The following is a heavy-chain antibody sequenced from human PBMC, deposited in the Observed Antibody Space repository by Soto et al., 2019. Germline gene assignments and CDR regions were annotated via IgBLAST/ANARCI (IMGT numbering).Heavy chain of an antibody. J-gene: IGHJ4*02. CDR3: ATDVPLSWFGELLSAPKT. Sequence: SVKVSCKASGYTFTSYDINWVRQAPGQGLEWMGRIIPIPDKANFAQKFQGRLTITADKSTSTAYMELSSLRSEDTAVYYCATDVPLSWFGELLSAPKTGGQGTLVTVSS. CDR1: GYTFTSYD. V-gene: IGHV1-69*04. CDR2: IIPIPDKA. D-gene: IGHD3-10*01.